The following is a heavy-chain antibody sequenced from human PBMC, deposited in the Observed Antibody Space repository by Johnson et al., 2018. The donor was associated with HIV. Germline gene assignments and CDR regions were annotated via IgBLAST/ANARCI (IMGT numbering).Heavy chain of an antibody. CDR1: GFTFSNAW. CDR3: TTAPPVGRGAFDI. CDR2: IKSKTDGGTT. V-gene: IGHV3-15*01. Sequence: VQLVESGGGLVKPGGSLRLSCAASGFTFSNAWMSWVRQAPGKGLEWVGRIKSKTDGGTTEYAAHVKGRFTISRDDSKNTLYLQMNSLKTEDTAVYYCTTAPPVGRGAFDIWGQGTMVTVSS. J-gene: IGHJ3*02. D-gene: IGHD1-26*01.